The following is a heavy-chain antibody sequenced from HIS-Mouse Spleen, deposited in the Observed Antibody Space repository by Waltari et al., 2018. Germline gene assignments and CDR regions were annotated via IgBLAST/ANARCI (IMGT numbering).Heavy chain of an antibody. V-gene: IGHV3-23*01. CDR2: IGGSGGST. Sequence: EVQLLESGGGLVQPGGSLRLSCAASGFTFSSYAMSWVRQAPGKGLGWVSAIGGSGGSTYYADSVKGRFTISRDNSKNTLYLQMNSLRAEDTAVYYCANVWQQLAPFDYWGQGTLVTVSS. D-gene: IGHD6-13*01. CDR1: GFTFSSYA. CDR3: ANVWQQLAPFDY. J-gene: IGHJ4*02.